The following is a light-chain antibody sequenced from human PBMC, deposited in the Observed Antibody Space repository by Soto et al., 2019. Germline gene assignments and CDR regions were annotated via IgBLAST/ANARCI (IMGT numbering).Light chain of an antibody. CDR3: QQYNDWPWT. V-gene: IGKV3-15*01. J-gene: IGKJ1*01. Sequence: EIVMTQSPATLSVAPGERVTLSCRASQSISSNLAWYQQKPGQAPRLLIYEASTRATGIPARFSGSGSGTEFTLTISSLQSEDFAVHYCQQYNDWPWTFGQGTKVDIK. CDR1: QSISSN. CDR2: EAS.